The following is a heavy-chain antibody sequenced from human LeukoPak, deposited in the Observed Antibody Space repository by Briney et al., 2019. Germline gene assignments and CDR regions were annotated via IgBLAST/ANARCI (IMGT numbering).Heavy chain of an antibody. J-gene: IGHJ4*02. CDR1: GFTFTDHP. CDR2: IGGDGIA. CDR3: ATGGNLVGAKGFDY. V-gene: IGHV3-69-1*01. Sequence: KSGGSLRLSGVASGFTFTDHPMNWVRQAPGKGLEWISYIGGDGIAFYADSVKGRFTASKDDAKNSMYLQMNSLRVEDTAVYYCATGGNLVGAKGFDYWGQGTLVTVSS. D-gene: IGHD1-26*01.